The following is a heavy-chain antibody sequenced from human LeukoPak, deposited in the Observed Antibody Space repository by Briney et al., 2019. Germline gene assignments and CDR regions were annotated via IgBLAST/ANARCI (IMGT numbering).Heavy chain of an antibody. Sequence: SETLSLTCTVSGGSISSYYWSWIRQPPGKGLEWIGYIYYSGSSNYNSPLKSRVTISVDTSKNQFSLKLSSVTAADTAVYYCARQVSSSGWPFDYWGQGTLVTVSS. CDR3: ARQVSSSGWPFDY. D-gene: IGHD6-19*01. J-gene: IGHJ4*02. CDR2: IYYSGSS. CDR1: GGSISSYY. V-gene: IGHV4-59*08.